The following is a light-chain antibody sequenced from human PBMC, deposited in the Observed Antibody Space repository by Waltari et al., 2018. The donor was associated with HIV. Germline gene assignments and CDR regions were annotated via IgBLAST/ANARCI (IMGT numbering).Light chain of an antibody. CDR1: SSDVGSYNV. CDR2: EVS. CDR3: CSSAGSSTYVV. V-gene: IGLV2-23*02. Sequence: QSALTQPASVSGSPGQSITISCTGTSSDVGSYNVVSWYQQHPGKAPKLRIYEVSKRPAGVSNRVSGSKSGNTASLTIAGLQAEDEADYHCCSSAGSSTYVVFGGGTKLTVL. J-gene: IGLJ2*01.